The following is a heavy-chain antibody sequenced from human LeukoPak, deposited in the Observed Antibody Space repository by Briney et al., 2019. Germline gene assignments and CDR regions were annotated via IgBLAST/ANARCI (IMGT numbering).Heavy chain of an antibody. CDR3: ARGRGRAFDI. V-gene: IGHV4-34*01. J-gene: IGHJ3*02. Sequence: SETLSLTCAVYGGSFSGYYWSWIRQPPGKGLEWIGEINHSGSTNYNPSLKSRVTISVDTSKNQFSLKLSSVTAADTAVYYCARGRGRAFDIWGQGAMVTVSS. D-gene: IGHD3-16*01. CDR1: GGSFSGYY. CDR2: INHSGST.